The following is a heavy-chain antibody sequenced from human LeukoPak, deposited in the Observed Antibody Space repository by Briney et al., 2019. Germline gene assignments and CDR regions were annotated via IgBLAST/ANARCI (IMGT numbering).Heavy chain of an antibody. D-gene: IGHD1-1*01. J-gene: IGHJ4*02. CDR1: GYTFTNYG. Sequence: ASVKVSCKASGYTFTNYGITWVQQAPGQGLEWMGWISAYNGNTNYAQKLQGRVTMTTDTHTSTAYMELRSLRSDDTAVYYCARGPRYSPDYWGQGTLVTVSS. CDR3: ARGPRYSPDY. CDR2: ISAYNGNT. V-gene: IGHV1-18*01.